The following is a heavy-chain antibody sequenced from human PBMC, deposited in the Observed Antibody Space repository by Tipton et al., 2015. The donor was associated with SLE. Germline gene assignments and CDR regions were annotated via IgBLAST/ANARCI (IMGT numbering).Heavy chain of an antibody. CDR1: GFNFGVYW. J-gene: IGHJ4*02. CDR2: IKNDGTMT. Sequence: GSLRLSCVASGFNFGVYWMHWVRQAPGKGLVWVSRIKNDGTMTDYADSVRGRFTVSRDTSKNTLYLQMNSLRAEDTAVYYCAKDTDFDCWGQGSLVTVSS. V-gene: IGHV3-74*01. CDR3: AKDTDFDC.